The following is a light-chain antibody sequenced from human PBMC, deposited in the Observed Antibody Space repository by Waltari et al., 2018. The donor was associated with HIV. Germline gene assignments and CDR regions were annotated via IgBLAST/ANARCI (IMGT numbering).Light chain of an antibody. Sequence: QSALPQPASVSGSPGQSITISSTGTNSAVGFYNLSSWYRHHPGKAPQLVIYGVDSRPSGVSDRFSGSKSGNTASLTISTLQAEDEADYYCSSYTNIDTLVFGGGTKLTVL. V-gene: IGLV2-14*01. CDR1: NSAVGFYNL. CDR3: SSYTNIDTLV. CDR2: GVD. J-gene: IGLJ3*02.